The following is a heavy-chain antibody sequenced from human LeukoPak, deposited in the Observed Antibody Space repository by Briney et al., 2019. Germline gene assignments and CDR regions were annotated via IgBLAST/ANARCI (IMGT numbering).Heavy chain of an antibody. J-gene: IGHJ5*02. CDR2: MNPNSGNT. D-gene: IGHD2-21*01. CDR1: GYTFTSYD. Sequence: ASVKVSCKASGYTFTSYDINWVRQATGQGLEWMGWMNPNSGNTGYAQKFQGRVTVTRNTSISTAYMELSSLRSEDTAVYYCARGIWRGNWFDPWGQGTLVTVSS. CDR3: ARGIWRGNWFDP. V-gene: IGHV1-8*01.